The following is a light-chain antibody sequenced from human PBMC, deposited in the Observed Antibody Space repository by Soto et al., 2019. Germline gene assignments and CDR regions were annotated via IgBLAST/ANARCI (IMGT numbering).Light chain of an antibody. CDR2: DAS. Sequence: EVVLTQSPATLSLSPVERATLSCRASQSIRTSLAWYQQKPGQAPRLVIFDASNRANGVPARFGGSGSGTDFTLTINSLEPEDFAVYYCQQRNVWPPITFGQGTRRRL. CDR1: QSIRTS. V-gene: IGKV3-11*01. J-gene: IGKJ5*01. CDR3: QQRNVWPPIT.